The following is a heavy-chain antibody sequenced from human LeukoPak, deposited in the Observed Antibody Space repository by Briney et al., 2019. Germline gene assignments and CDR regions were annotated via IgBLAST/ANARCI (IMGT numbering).Heavy chain of an antibody. J-gene: IGHJ4*02. CDR1: GFNFSSYG. Sequence: GGSLRLSCAASGFNFSSYGMYWVRQAPGKGLEWVAAISDDGSNKYYADSVKGRITISRDNSKNTLYLQMNSLRAEDTAEYYCAKDTSGSGSSYLDYWGQGTLVTVSS. V-gene: IGHV3-30*18. CDR3: AKDTSGSGSSYLDY. D-gene: IGHD3-10*01. CDR2: ISDDGSNK.